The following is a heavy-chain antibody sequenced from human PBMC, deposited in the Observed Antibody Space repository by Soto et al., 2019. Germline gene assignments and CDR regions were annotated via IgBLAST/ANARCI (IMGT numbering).Heavy chain of an antibody. V-gene: IGHV3-23*01. Sequence: GGSLRLSCAASGFTFIAYVMSWVRQAPGKGLEWVSSITSSGGGTYYADSVKGRFTVSRDNAKNSLYLQMNSLRAEDTAVYYCARGHLAAQNAWGQGTLVTVSS. CDR1: GFTFIAYV. CDR2: ITSSGGGT. CDR3: ARGHLAAQNA. D-gene: IGHD1-1*01. J-gene: IGHJ5*02.